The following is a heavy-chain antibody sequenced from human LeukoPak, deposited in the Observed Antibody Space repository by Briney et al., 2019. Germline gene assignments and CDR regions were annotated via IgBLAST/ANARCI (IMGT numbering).Heavy chain of an antibody. V-gene: IGHV3-23*01. J-gene: IGHJ6*03. CDR2: VSGNGGTT. D-gene: IGHD3-9*01. CDR1: GFTFSSYA. Sequence: PGGSLRLSCAASGFTFSSYAMSWVRQAPGKGLGWVSAVSGNGGTTYYADSVKGRFTISRDNSKNTLYLQMNSLRAEDTAVYYCAKDGGEYYDILTGYYPRLYYMDVWGKGTTVTISS. CDR3: AKDGGEYYDILTGYYPRLYYMDV.